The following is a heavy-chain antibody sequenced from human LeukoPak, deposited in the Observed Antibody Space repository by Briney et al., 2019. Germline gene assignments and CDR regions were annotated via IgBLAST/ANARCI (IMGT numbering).Heavy chain of an antibody. Sequence: GGSLRLSCAASGFTFSSYAMSWVRQAPGKGLEWVSGLSVSGTYCADPVKGRFTISRDNSKNTLYLLMNSPRVDDTAVYYCAKHSGRGSGSSPGYWGQGTLVTVSS. J-gene: IGHJ4*02. CDR2: LSVSGT. CDR3: AKHSGRGSGSSPGY. V-gene: IGHV3-23*01. D-gene: IGHD3-10*01. CDR1: GFTFSSYA.